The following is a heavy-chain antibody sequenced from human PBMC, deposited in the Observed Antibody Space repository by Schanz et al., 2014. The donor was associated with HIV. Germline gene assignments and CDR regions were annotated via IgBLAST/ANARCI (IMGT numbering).Heavy chain of an antibody. D-gene: IGHD3-16*01. CDR1: GGSFSGYY. Sequence: QVQLQQWGAGLLRPSETLSLTCAVYGGSFSGYYWSWIRQPPGKGLEWIGYIYYSGSTNYNPSLKSRVTISVDTSKNQFSLKLSSVTAADTAVYYCARGKRPGAPYHYYYYGMDVWGQGTTVTVSS. CDR3: ARGKRPGAPYHYYYYGMDV. CDR2: IYYSGST. V-gene: IGHV4-34*11. J-gene: IGHJ6*02.